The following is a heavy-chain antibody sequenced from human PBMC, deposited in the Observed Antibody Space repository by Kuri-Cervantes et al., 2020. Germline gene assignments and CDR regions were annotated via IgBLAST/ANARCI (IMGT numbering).Heavy chain of an antibody. D-gene: IGHD2-8*01. CDR3: AREVLGAFDI. Sequence: GESLKISCAASGFTFNSYGMQWVRQAPGKGLEWVALIRYDGSNKYYADSVKGRFTISRHNSKNTLYLQMNSLRAEDTAVYYCAREVLGAFDIWGQGTRGTVSS. CDR1: GFTFNSYG. CDR2: IRYDGSNK. V-gene: IGHV3-30*02. J-gene: IGHJ3*02.